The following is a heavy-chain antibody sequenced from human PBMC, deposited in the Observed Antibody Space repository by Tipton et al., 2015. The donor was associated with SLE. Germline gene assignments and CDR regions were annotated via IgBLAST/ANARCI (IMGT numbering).Heavy chain of an antibody. J-gene: IGHJ4*02. CDR1: GGSISSYY. Sequence: TLSLTCTVSGGSISSYYWSWIRQPPGKGLEWIGYIYYSGSTNYNPSLKSRVTISVDTSKNQFSLKLSSVTPADTAVYYCARESSWDPLFDYWGQGTLVTVSS. CDR3: ARESSWDPLFDY. D-gene: IGHD6-13*01. V-gene: IGHV4-59*01. CDR2: IYYSGST.